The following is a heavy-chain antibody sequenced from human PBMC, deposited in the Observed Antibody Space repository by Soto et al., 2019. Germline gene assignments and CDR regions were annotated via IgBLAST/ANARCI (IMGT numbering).Heavy chain of an antibody. J-gene: IGHJ6*02. CDR2: IYPGDSDT. V-gene: IGHV5-51*01. Sequence: HGESLKISCKGSGYSFTSYWIGWVRQMPGKGLEWMGIIYPGDSDTRYSPSFQGQVTISADKSISTAYLQWSSLKASDTAMYYCARHLAYCSGGSCYSWYYGMDVWGQGTTVTVSS. CDR1: GYSFTSYW. D-gene: IGHD2-15*01. CDR3: ARHLAYCSGGSCYSWYYGMDV.